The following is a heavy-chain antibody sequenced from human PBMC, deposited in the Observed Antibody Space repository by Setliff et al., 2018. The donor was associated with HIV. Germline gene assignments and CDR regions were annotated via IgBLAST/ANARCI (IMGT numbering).Heavy chain of an antibody. CDR2: INPHSGVP. CDR1: GYSFTGYW. Sequence: ASVKVSCKASGYSFTGYWMHWVRQAPGQGLEWMGRINPHSGVPNYAQKFQGRVTMTKDTSIATAYMDLSRLTTDDTAVYYCAKDSDFGGTTNWFDPWGQGTLVTVSS. J-gene: IGHJ5*02. D-gene: IGHD3-10*01. V-gene: IGHV1-2*06. CDR3: AKDSDFGGTTNWFDP.